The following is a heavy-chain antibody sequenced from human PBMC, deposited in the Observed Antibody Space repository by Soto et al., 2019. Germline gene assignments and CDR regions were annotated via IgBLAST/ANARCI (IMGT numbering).Heavy chain of an antibody. CDR2: VNSDGSST. CDR1: GFTFSSYW. Sequence: GGSLRLSCAASGFTFSSYWMHWVRQAPGKGLMWVSRVNSDGSSTNYADSVKGRFTISRDNAKNTLYLQMNSLRAEDTAVYYCARAIAVAGRAFDYWGQGTLVTVSS. D-gene: IGHD6-19*01. J-gene: IGHJ4*02. V-gene: IGHV3-74*01. CDR3: ARAIAVAGRAFDY.